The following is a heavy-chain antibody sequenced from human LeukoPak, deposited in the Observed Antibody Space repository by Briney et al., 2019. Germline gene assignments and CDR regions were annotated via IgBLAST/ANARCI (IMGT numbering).Heavy chain of an antibody. J-gene: IGHJ4*02. CDR2: ISSSGNTI. V-gene: IGHV3-48*03. CDR1: GFNFSNFE. CDR3: ASYGSGSL. D-gene: IGHD3-10*01. Sequence: PGGSLRLSCGASGFNFSNFEMNWVRQAPGKGLKWVSYISSSGNTISYADSVRGRFTISRDNAKNALYLQMNSLRGEDTAFYYCASYGSGSLWGQGTLVTVSP.